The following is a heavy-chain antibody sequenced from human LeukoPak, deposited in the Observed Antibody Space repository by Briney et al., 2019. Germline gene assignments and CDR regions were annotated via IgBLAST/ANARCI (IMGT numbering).Heavy chain of an antibody. D-gene: IGHD6-13*01. Sequence: WASVKVSCKASGGTFSNYAISWVRQAPGQGLEWMGRIIPILGIEKYAQKIQGRVKITADKSTSTAYMKLSSLRSEDTAMYYCAREGGGIATLSGAFDIWGQGTMVTVSS. J-gene: IGHJ3*02. CDR3: AREGGGIATLSGAFDI. V-gene: IGHV1-69*04. CDR1: GGTFSNYA. CDR2: IIPILGIE.